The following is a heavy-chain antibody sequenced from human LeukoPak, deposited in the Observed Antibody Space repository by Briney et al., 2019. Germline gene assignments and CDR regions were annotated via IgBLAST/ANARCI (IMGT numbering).Heavy chain of an antibody. CDR2: IYPGDSDT. V-gene: IGHV5-51*01. J-gene: IGHJ6*02. CDR1: GYSLTSHW. Sequence: GESLKISCKGSGYSLTSHWIAWVRQMPGKGLEWMGIIYPGDSDTRYSPSFQGQVTISADKSINTAYLQWSSLKTSDTAMYYCARHTSGSPWDAIDVWGRGTKVTVSS. CDR3: ARHTSGSPWDAIDV. D-gene: IGHD2-15*01.